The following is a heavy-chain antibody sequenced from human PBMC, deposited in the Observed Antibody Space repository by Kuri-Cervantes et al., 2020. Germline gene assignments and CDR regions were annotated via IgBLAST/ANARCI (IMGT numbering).Heavy chain of an antibody. D-gene: IGHD2-15*01. Sequence: GSLRLSCTVSGGSISSYYWSWIRQPPGKGPEWIGYIYYSGSTNYNPSLKSRVTISVDTSKNQFSLKLSSVTAADTAVYYCAYYHCSGGSCYFDYWGQGTLVTVSS. V-gene: IGHV4-59*01. CDR1: GGSISSYY. CDR2: IYYSGST. CDR3: AYYHCSGGSCYFDY. J-gene: IGHJ4*02.